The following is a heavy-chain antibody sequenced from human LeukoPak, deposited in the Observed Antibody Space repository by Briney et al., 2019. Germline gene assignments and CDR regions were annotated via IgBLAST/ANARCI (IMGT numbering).Heavy chain of an antibody. Sequence: ASVKVSCKVSGYTLTELSMHWVRQAPGKGLEWMGGFDPEDGETIYAQKFQGRVTMTEDTSTDTAYTELSSLRSEDTAVYYCATSVQRITMIVVYFDYWGQGTLVTVSS. J-gene: IGHJ4*02. CDR2: FDPEDGET. CDR1: GYTLTELS. D-gene: IGHD3-22*01. V-gene: IGHV1-24*01. CDR3: ATSVQRITMIVVYFDY.